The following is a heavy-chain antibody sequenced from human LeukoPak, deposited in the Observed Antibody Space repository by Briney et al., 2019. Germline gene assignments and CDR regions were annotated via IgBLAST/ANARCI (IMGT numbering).Heavy chain of an antibody. Sequence: ASVKVSCKASGYTFTGYYMHWVRQAPGQGLEWMGWINPNSGGTNYAQKFQGRVTMTRDTSISTAYMELSRLRSDDTAVYYCARIRITMVRGVIGHWFDPWGQGTLVTVSS. CDR1: GYTFTGYY. CDR3: ARIRITMVRGVIGHWFDP. J-gene: IGHJ5*02. V-gene: IGHV1-2*02. D-gene: IGHD3-10*01. CDR2: INPNSGGT.